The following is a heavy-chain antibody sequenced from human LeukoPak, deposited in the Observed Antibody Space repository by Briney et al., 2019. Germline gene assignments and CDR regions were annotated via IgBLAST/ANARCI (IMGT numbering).Heavy chain of an antibody. CDR1: GGTFSSYA. D-gene: IGHD4-23*01. V-gene: IGHV1-69*13. Sequence: ASVKVPCKASGGTFSSYAISWVRQAPGQGLEWMGGIIPIFGTANYAQKFQGRVTITADESTSTAYMELSSLRSEDTAVYYCARRARDYGGNDYYYYYMDVWGKGTTVTISS. CDR3: ARRARDYGGNDYYYYYMDV. CDR2: IIPIFGTA. J-gene: IGHJ6*03.